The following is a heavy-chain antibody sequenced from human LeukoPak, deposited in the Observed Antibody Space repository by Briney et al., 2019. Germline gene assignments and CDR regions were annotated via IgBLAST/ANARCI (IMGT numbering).Heavy chain of an antibody. V-gene: IGHV4-59*01. CDR2: IYYSGNT. J-gene: IGHJ4*02. CDR1: GGSISSYY. Sequence: SETQSLTCTVSGGSISSYYWSWIRQPPGRGLEWIGYIYYSGNTNYNPSLKSRVTISVDTSKNQFSLKLSSVTAADTAVYYCARAFSGWPDYWGQGTLVTVSS. D-gene: IGHD6-19*01. CDR3: ARAFSGWPDY.